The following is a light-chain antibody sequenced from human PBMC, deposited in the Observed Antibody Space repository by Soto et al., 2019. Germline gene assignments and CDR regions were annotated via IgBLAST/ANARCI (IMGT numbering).Light chain of an antibody. Sequence: DIQMTQSPSSLSASVGDRVTITCQTSQDIKYHLNWYQQKPGQAPNLLIYDASNLETGVPSRFSGSGSGTRFSFTISSLQPEDIATYSCQQYHSVPYTFGQGTKLEIK. V-gene: IGKV1-33*01. CDR2: DAS. CDR1: QDIKYH. J-gene: IGKJ2*01. CDR3: QQYHSVPYT.